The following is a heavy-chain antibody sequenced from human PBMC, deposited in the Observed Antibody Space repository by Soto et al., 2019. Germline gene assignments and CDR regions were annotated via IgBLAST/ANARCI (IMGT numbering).Heavy chain of an antibody. D-gene: IGHD6-13*01. V-gene: IGHV3-23*01. Sequence: EVPLLESGGGLVQPGGSLRLSCAASGFTFSSYAMSWVRQAPGKGLEWGSVISGSGGSTYYADSVKGRFTISRDNSKNTLYLQMTSLRAEDTAVYYCAKRAAGTSFDYWGQGTLVTVSS. J-gene: IGHJ4*02. CDR2: ISGSGGST. CDR1: GFTFSSYA. CDR3: AKRAAGTSFDY.